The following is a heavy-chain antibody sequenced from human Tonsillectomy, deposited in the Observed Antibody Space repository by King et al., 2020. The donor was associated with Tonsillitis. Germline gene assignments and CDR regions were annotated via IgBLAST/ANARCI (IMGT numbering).Heavy chain of an antibody. D-gene: IGHD3-10*01. V-gene: IGHV3-30*01. CDR1: GFTFSNYA. J-gene: IGHJ4*02. Sequence: QVQLVESGGGVVQPGRSMRLSCAASGFTFSNYAMNWVRQAPGKGLEWITVISYDGSNIWYADSVKGRFTISRDNAKNTLYLQLNSLRGEDTAVYYCATEACFREGSPLDNWGQGTLVTVSS. CDR2: ISYDGSNI. CDR3: ATEACFREGSPLDN.